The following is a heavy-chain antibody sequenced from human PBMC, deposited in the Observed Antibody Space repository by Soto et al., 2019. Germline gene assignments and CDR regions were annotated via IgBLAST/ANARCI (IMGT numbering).Heavy chain of an antibody. CDR3: AKGGVVVPGAFDY. CDR1: GFTFSDNY. J-gene: IGHJ4*02. Sequence: PGGSLRLSCAASGFTFSDNYMSWIRQAPGKGLEWVSTISGSGTTIYYSDSVKGRFTISRDNAKNTLYLQMNSLRAEDTAVYYCAKGGVVVPGAFDYWGQGTLVTVSS. CDR2: ISGSGTTI. V-gene: IGHV3-11*01. D-gene: IGHD2-2*01.